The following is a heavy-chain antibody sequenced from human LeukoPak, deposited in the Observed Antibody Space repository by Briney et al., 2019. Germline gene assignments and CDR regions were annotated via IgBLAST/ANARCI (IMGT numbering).Heavy chain of an antibody. J-gene: IGHJ4*02. CDR3: ASLPPGYSSGWYGLDFDY. CDR2: IYYSGST. V-gene: IGHV4-39*07. D-gene: IGHD6-19*01. CDR1: GGSISSSSYY. Sequence: SETLSLTCTVSGGSISSSSYYWGWIRQPPGKGLEWIGSIYYSGSTYYNPSLKSRVTISVDTSKNQFSLKLSSVTAADTAVYYCASLPPGYSSGWYGLDFDYWGQGTLVTVSS.